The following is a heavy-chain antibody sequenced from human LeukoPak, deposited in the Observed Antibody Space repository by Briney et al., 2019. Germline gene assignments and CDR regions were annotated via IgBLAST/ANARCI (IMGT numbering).Heavy chain of an antibody. CDR2: INHSGST. CDR3: ARAPSVWGSYRLYYFNY. V-gene: IGHV4-34*01. D-gene: IGHD3-16*02. Sequence: SETLSLTCAVYGGSFSGYYWSWIRQPPGKGLEWIGEINHSGSTNYNPSLKSRVTISVDTSKNQFSLKLSSVTAADTAVYYCARAPSVWGSYRLYYFNYWGQGTLITVSS. CDR1: GGSFSGYY. J-gene: IGHJ4*02.